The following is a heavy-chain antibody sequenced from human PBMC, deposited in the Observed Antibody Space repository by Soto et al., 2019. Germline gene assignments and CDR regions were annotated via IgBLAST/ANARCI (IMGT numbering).Heavy chain of an antibody. CDR2: MNPNSGNT. D-gene: IGHD3-22*01. CDR1: GDTFTSYD. Sequence: SVEVSGKAAGDTFTSYDINWVRHATGQGLEWMGWMNPNSGNTGYAQKFQGRCTMTRNTSISTAYMELSSLRSEDTAVYYCARGYDSSGYPPYDYWGQGTLLTISS. V-gene: IGHV1-8*01. J-gene: IGHJ4*02. CDR3: ARGYDSSGYPPYDY.